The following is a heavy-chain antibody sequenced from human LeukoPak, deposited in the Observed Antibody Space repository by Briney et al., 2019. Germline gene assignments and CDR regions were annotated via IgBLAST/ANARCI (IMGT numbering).Heavy chain of an antibody. D-gene: IGHD3-9*01. V-gene: IGHV4-4*07. CDR2: IYISGTT. CDR1: GGSISSYY. Sequence: PSETLSLTCTVSGGSISSYYWSWVRQTAGKGLEWIGRIYISGTTNYNPSLKSRVTMSLDSSKNQLSLRLTSVTAADTAVYYCARDEARTGYIHYWGQGTLLTVSS. CDR3: ARDEARTGYIHY. J-gene: IGHJ4*02.